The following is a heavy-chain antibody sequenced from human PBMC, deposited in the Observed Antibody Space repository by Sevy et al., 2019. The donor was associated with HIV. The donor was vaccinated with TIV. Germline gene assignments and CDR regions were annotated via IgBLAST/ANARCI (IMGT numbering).Heavy chain of an antibody. V-gene: IGHV3-30-3*01. CDR2: ILYDGSNK. CDR3: ARSAAAGIEAWFDP. Sequence: GGSLRLSCVGSGFTFSRHAMHWVRQAPGKGLEWVAVILYDGSNKYYADSVKGRFTISRDNSKNTLELEMNSLRPEGTAVYYCARSAAAGIEAWFDPWGLGTLVTVSS. CDR1: GFTFSRHA. J-gene: IGHJ5*02. D-gene: IGHD6-13*01.